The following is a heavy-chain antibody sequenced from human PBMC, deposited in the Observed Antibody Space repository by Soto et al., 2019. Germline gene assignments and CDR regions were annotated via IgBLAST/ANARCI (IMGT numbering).Heavy chain of an antibody. D-gene: IGHD6-13*01. CDR3: ARSPPIAALDYYYYYGMDV. J-gene: IGHJ6*02. V-gene: IGHV1-69*06. Sequence: GASVKVSYKASGGTFSSYAISWVRQAPGRGLEWMGGIIPLFGTANYAQKFQGRVTITADKSTSTAYMELSSLRSEDTAVYYCARSPPIAALDYYYYYGMDVWGQGTTVTVS. CDR1: GGTFSSYA. CDR2: IIPLFGTA.